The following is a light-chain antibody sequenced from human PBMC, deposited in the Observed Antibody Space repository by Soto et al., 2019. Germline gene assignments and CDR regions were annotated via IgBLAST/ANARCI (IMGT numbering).Light chain of an antibody. Sequence: EIVMTQSPATLSVSPGERATLSCRASQSVSSDLAWYQHKPGQAPRLLIYGASTRATGIPARFSGSGSGTDFTLTISSLEPEDFAVYYCQQRSNWPPINFGQGTRLEIK. V-gene: IGKV3-11*01. CDR2: GAS. J-gene: IGKJ5*01. CDR3: QQRSNWPPIN. CDR1: QSVSSD.